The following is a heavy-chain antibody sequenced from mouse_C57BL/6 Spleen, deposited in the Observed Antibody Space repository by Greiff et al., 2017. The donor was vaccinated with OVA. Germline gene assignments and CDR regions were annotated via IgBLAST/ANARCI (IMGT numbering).Heavy chain of an antibody. J-gene: IGHJ2*01. CDR1: GFTFSSYG. V-gene: IGHV5-6*01. CDR3: ARDGYYLDY. D-gene: IGHD2-3*01. CDR2: ISSGGSYT. Sequence: EVHLVESGGDLVKPGGSLKLSCAASGFTFSSYGMSWVRQTPDKRLEWVATISSGGSYTYYPDSVKGRFTISRDNAKNTLYLQMSSLKSEDTAMYYCARDGYYLDYWGQGTTLTVSS.